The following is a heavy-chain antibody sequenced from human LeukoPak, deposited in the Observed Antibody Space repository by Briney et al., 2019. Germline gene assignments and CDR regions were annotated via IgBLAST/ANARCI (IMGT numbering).Heavy chain of an antibody. Sequence: GASVKVSCKASGYAFIGYYIHWVRQAPGQGLEWLGSIFPNTGDTRYAQKFQGRVTMTRDTSISTAYMELSRLRSDDTAVYYCARGADILTGYYLFDYWGQGTLVTVSS. V-gene: IGHV1-2*02. CDR2: IFPNTGDT. CDR1: GYAFIGYY. D-gene: IGHD3-9*01. J-gene: IGHJ4*02. CDR3: ARGADILTGYYLFDY.